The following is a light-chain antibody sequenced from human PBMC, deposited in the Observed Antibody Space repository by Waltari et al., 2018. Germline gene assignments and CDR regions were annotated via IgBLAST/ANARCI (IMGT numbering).Light chain of an antibody. CDR1: SRDIGGKGN. CDR2: DVI. CDR3: CSYTSASTLGV. J-gene: IGLJ3*02. V-gene: IGLV2-14*03. Sequence: QSALTQPASVSGSPGQSITIPCTGTSRDIGGKGNVTWYQQYPGKAPKLIIYDVIYRPSGVSNRFSGSKSGNTASLTISGLQAEDEANYYCCSYTSASTLGVFGGGTKLTVL.